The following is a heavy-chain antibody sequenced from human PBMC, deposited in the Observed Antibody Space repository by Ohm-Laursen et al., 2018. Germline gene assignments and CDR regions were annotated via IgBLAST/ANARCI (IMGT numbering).Heavy chain of an antibody. CDR1: GGTFSSYA. J-gene: IGHJ4*02. CDR2: ISTYNGNT. CDR3: ARGQPIDF. V-gene: IGHV1-18*01. Sequence: ASVKVSCKASGGTFSSYAISWVRQAPGQGLEWMGWISTYNGNTKYAQQFQGRLTMTRDTSTSTVYMELSSLRSEDTAMYYCARGQPIDFWGQGTLVTVSS.